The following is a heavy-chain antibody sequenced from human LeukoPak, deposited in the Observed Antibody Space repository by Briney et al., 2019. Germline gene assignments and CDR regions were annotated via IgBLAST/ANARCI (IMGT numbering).Heavy chain of an antibody. CDR1: GYTFTSYG. CDR2: ISAYNGNT. D-gene: IGHD6-13*01. J-gene: IGHJ4*02. V-gene: IGHV1-18*01. Sequence: ASVKVSCKASGYTFTSYGISWVRQAPGQGLAWMGWISAYNGNTNYAQKLQGRVTMTTDTSTSTAYMELRSLRSDDTAVYYCARGRMQQLVPEYYFDYWGQGTPVTVSS. CDR3: ARGRMQQLVPEYYFDY.